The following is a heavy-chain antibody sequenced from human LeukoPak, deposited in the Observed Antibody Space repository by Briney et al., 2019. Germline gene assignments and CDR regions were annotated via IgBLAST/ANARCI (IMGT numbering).Heavy chain of an antibody. CDR1: GFTFSSYA. CDR2: ISYDGSNK. V-gene: IGHV3-30-3*01. CDR3: AKDHGSGSYRWFDP. D-gene: IGHD3-10*01. J-gene: IGHJ5*02. Sequence: PGRSLRLSCAASGFTFSSYAMHWVRQAPGKGLEWVAVISYDGSNKYYADSVKGRFTISRDNSKNTLYLQMNSLRAEDTAVYYCAKDHGSGSYRWFDPWGQGTLVTVSS.